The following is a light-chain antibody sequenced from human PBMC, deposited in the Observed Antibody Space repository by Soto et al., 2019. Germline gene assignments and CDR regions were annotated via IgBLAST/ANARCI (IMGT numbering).Light chain of an antibody. CDR3: QRANSFPR. CDR2: KAS. CDR1: QSIQSW. J-gene: IGKJ4*01. Sequence: DIQMTQSPPTLSASVGGRVTITCRASQSIQSWVAWYQQKPGKAPKLLIYKASTLESGVPSRFSGSGSGTDFTLTINSLQPEDFGTYFCQRANSFPRFGGGTKVEMK. V-gene: IGKV1-5*03.